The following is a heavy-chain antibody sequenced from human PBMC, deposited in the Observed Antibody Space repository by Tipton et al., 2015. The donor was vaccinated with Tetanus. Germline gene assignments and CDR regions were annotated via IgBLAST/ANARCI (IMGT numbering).Heavy chain of an antibody. D-gene: IGHD3-3*01. CDR3: ARERFVEWFGPLHC. Sequence: SGFTFSTHGMHWDSQAPGKGLEWVAIGWYDGTRKYYTESVEGRFTISRDNSNNTLYLQMDSLRVEDTATYFCARERFVEWFGPLHCRGQGTLVTVSS. V-gene: IGHV3-33*01. J-gene: IGHJ4*02. CDR1: GFTFSTHG. CDR2: GWYDGTRK.